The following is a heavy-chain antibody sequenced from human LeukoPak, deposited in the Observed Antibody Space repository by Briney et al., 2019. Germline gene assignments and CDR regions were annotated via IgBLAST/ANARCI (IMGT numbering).Heavy chain of an antibody. Sequence: KPSQTLSLTCTVSGGSISSGGYYWSWIRQHPGKGLEWIGYIYYSGSTYYNPSLKSRVTISVDTSKNQFSLKLSSVTAADTAVYYCARKGVRHGDLDVWGKGTTVTVSS. D-gene: IGHD3-10*01. CDR1: GGSISSGGYY. V-gene: IGHV4-31*03. CDR3: ARKGVRHGDLDV. CDR2: IYYSGST. J-gene: IGHJ6*04.